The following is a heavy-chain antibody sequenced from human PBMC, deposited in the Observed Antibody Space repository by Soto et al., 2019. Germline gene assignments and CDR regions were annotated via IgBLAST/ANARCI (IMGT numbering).Heavy chain of an antibody. CDR2: IIPIFGTA. Sequence: QVQLVQSGAEVKKPGSSVKVSCKASGGTFSSYAISWVRQAPGQGLEWMGGIIPIFGTANYAQKIQGRVPITANESRPSGYLERCSLRSEDTAVYYCTRGRYNWNGADYDAFDIGGHVTKVIVSS. V-gene: IGHV1-69*01. CDR1: GGTFSSYA. D-gene: IGHD1-1*01. CDR3: TRGRYNWNGADYDAFDI. J-gene: IGHJ3*02.